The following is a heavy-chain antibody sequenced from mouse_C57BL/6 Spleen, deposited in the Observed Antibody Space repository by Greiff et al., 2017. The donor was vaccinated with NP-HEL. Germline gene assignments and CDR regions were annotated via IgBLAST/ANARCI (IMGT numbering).Heavy chain of an antibody. CDR3: AKGALTGTPFDY. CDR2: IWRGGST. CDR1: GFSLTSYG. V-gene: IGHV2-5*01. D-gene: IGHD4-1*01. Sequence: VQGVESGPGLVQPSQSLSITCTVSGFSLTSYGVHWVRQSPGKGLEWLGVIWRGGSTDYNAAFMSRLSITKDNSKSQVFFKMNSLQADDTAIYYCAKGALTGTPFDYWGQGTTLTVSS. J-gene: IGHJ2*01.